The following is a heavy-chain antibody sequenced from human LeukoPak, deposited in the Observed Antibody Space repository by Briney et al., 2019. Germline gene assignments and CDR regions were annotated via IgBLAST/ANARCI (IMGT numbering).Heavy chain of an antibody. J-gene: IGHJ4*02. D-gene: IGHD3-3*01. CDR2: IRSDGTT. Sequence: GGSLRLSCAASGFTVSSNYMSWVRQAPGKGLEWVSVIRSDGTTDYADSVKGRFDVSRDNSKNTLYLQMNSLRAEDTAVYYCANSITIFGVVIGGRLFDYWGQGTLVTVSS. CDR3: ANSITIFGVVIGGRLFDY. CDR1: GFTVSSNY. V-gene: IGHV3-66*01.